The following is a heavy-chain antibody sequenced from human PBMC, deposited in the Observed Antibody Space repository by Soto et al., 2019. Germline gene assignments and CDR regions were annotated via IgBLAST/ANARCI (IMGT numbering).Heavy chain of an antibody. V-gene: IGHV1-18*01. CDR2: VSAYNGNT. J-gene: IGHJ3*02. CDR3: ARDFNCTRRCIDVFDI. Sequence: QVQLVQSGAEVKKPGASVKVSCKASGYSFINYDISWVRQAPGQGLEWMGWVSAYNGNTNYAQKFQGRVTMTTDTHTNXAYMELRSLRSDDTAVYFCARDFNCTRRCIDVFDIWGQGTMVTVSS. CDR1: GYSFINYD. D-gene: IGHD2-8*01.